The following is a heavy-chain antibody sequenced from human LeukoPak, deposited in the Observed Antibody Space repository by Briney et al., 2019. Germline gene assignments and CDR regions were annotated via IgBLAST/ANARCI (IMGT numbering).Heavy chain of an antibody. CDR3: ARHPSYGGSAFDI. J-gene: IGHJ3*02. Sequence: SETLSLTCTVSGGSISSYYWSWIRQPPGKGLEWIGDIYYSGSTNYNPSLKSRVTISVDTSKNQFSLKVSSVTAADTAVYYCARHPSYGGSAFDIWGQGTMVTVSS. CDR2: IYYSGST. CDR1: GGSISSYY. V-gene: IGHV4-59*08. D-gene: IGHD4-17*01.